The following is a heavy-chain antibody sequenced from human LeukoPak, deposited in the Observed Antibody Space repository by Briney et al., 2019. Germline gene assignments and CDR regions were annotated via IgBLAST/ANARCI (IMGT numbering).Heavy chain of an antibody. J-gene: IGHJ5*02. D-gene: IGHD2-8*01. CDR1: GYSFTSYW. Sequence: LGESLKISCKGSGYSFTSYWIGWVRQMPGKGLEWMGIIYPGDSDTRYSPSFQGQVTISADKSISTAYLQWSSLKASDTAMYYCARHHEVYEGNNWFDPWGQGTLVTVSS. CDR3: ARHHEVYEGNNWFDP. V-gene: IGHV5-51*01. CDR2: IYPGDSDT.